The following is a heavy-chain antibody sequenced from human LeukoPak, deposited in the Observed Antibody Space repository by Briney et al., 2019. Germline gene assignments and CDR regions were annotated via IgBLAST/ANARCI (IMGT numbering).Heavy chain of an antibody. V-gene: IGHV3-23*01. D-gene: IGHD3-22*01. J-gene: IGHJ1*01. Sequence: PGGSLRLSCAASGFTFSSYAMSWVRQAPGKGLEWVAAISGSGGSTYYADSVKGRLTISRDNSKNTLYLQMNSLRAEDTAVYYCAKVRSKVVVIRDFQHWGQGTLVTVSS. CDR1: GFTFSSYA. CDR3: AKVRSKVVVIRDFQH. CDR2: ISGSGGST.